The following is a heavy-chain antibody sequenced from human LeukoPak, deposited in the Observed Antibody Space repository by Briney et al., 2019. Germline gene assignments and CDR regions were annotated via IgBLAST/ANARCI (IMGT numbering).Heavy chain of an antibody. V-gene: IGHV3-30-3*01. D-gene: IGHD5-12*01. CDR1: GFTFSSYA. CDR3: ARDSSRGVDIVATGGSDY. CDR2: ISYDGSNK. J-gene: IGHJ4*02. Sequence: GGSLRLSCAASGFTFSSYAMHWVRQAPGKGLEWVAVISYDGSNKYYADSVKGRFTISRDNSKNTLYLQMNSLRAEDTAVYYCARDSSRGVDIVATGGSDYWGQGTLVTVSS.